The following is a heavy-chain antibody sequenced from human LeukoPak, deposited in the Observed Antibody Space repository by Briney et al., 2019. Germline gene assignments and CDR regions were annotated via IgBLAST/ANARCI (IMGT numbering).Heavy chain of an antibody. V-gene: IGHV4-61*02. Sequence: PSETLSLTCTVSGGSISSGSYYWSWIRQPAGKGLEWIGRIYTSGSTNYNPSLKSRVTISVDTSKNQFSLKLSSVTAADTAVYYCARGSDDFWSGYQNWFDPWGQGTLVTVSS. CDR3: ARGSDDFWSGYQNWFDP. CDR1: GGSISSGSYY. CDR2: IYTSGST. D-gene: IGHD3-3*01. J-gene: IGHJ5*02.